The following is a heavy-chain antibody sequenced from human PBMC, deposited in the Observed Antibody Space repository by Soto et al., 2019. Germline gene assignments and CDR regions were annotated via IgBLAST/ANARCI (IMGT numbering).Heavy chain of an antibody. D-gene: IGHD6-25*01. CDR3: ASRQRVGLGSYSFDY. CDR2: IYYRRST. Sequence: QLQLQESGPGLVKPSETLSLTCTVSGGSISSSSYYWGWIRQPPGKGLEWIGSIYYRRSTYYNPSLKSRVTISVDSSKNLYSLKLSSVTAADTAVYCWASRQRVGLGSYSFDYWGQGTLVTVSS. V-gene: IGHV4-39*01. J-gene: IGHJ4*02. CDR1: GGSISSSSYY.